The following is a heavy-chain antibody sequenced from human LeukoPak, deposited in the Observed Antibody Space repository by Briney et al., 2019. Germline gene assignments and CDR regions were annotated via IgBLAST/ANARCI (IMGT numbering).Heavy chain of an antibody. V-gene: IGHV3-7*01. Sequence: GGSLRLSCAASAFTFTTYWMMWVRQAPGKGLEWVANINQDGSEKHYVDSAKGRFTISRDNPKKSVYLQMNRVRAEDTAVYYCARDGGNYGALDYWGQGTLVTVSS. CDR3: ARDGGNYGALDY. CDR2: INQDGSEK. D-gene: IGHD4-17*01. CDR1: AFTFTTYW. J-gene: IGHJ4*02.